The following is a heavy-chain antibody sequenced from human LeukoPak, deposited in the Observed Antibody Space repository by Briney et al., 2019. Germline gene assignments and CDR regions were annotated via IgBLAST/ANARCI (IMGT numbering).Heavy chain of an antibody. CDR1: GYTITGHH. V-gene: IGHV1-2*02. Sequence: GGSVKVSCKASGYTITGHHMHWVRQAPGQGLEWMGLIGPNDEGAHYAQKFQGRVTMTRDTSISTDYMELSRLTSDDTAVYYCARNGYSSGWSPDYWGQGTLVTVSS. J-gene: IGHJ4*02. CDR2: IGPNDEGA. D-gene: IGHD6-19*01. CDR3: ARNGYSSGWSPDY.